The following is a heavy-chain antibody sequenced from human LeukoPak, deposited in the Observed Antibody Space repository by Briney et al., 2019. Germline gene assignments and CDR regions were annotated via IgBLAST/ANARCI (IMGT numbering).Heavy chain of an antibody. CDR3: GGGHYDYVWGSYRMIDY. D-gene: IGHD3-16*02. CDR1: GGTFSSYA. CDR2: IIPIFGTA. V-gene: IGHV1-69*06. Sequence: GSSVKVSCKASGGTFSSYAISWVRQAPGQGLEWMGGIIPIFGTANYAQEFQGRVTITADKSTRTAYMELSSLRSDDTAVYYCGGGHYDYVWGSYRMIDYWGQGTLVTVSS. J-gene: IGHJ4*02.